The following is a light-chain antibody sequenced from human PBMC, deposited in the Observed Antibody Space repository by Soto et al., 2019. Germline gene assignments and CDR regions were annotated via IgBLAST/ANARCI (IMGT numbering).Light chain of an antibody. V-gene: IGKV1-39*01. Sequence: IQMTQSPSSLSASVGDRVNITCRASQSISRYLNWYQQKPGKAPKLLIYAASSLQSGVPSRFSGGGSGTDFTITIGSLQPEDFATYYCQHSSSTPPEYTFGQGTNLEIK. CDR2: AAS. CDR1: QSISRY. J-gene: IGKJ2*01. CDR3: QHSSSTPPEYT.